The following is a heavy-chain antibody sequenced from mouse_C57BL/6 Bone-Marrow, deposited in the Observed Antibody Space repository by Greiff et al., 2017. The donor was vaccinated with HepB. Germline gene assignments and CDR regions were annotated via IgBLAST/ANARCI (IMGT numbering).Heavy chain of an antibody. J-gene: IGHJ4*01. CDR3: ARFYSTYLYAMDY. CDR2: IYPRSGNT. D-gene: IGHD2-5*01. CDR1: GYTFTSYG. V-gene: IGHV1-81*01. Sequence: VKLQESGAELARPGASVKLSCKASGYTFTSYGISWVKQRTGQGLEWIGEIYPRSGNTYYNDKFKGKSTLAADKSSSTAYMELRSLTSEDSAVYFCARFYSTYLYAMDYWGQGTSVTVSS.